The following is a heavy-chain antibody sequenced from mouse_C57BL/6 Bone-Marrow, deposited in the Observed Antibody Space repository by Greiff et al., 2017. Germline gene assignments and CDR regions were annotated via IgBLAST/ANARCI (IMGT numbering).Heavy chain of an antibody. J-gene: IGHJ1*03. Sequence: EVQLQQSGPVLVKPGASVKMSCKASGYTFTDYYMNWVKQSHGKSLEWIGVINPYNGGTSYNQKFKGKATLTVDKSSSTAYMELRSLTSEDTAVYYCAREGLWLGWYFDVWGTGTTVTVSS. D-gene: IGHD2-2*01. CDR1: GYTFTDYY. CDR3: AREGLWLGWYFDV. CDR2: INPYNGGT. V-gene: IGHV1-19*01.